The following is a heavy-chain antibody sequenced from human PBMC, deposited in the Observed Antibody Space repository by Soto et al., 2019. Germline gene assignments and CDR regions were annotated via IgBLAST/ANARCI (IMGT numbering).Heavy chain of an antibody. D-gene: IGHD3-10*01. CDR3: ARRWGGTFDI. V-gene: IGHV4-59*08. Sequence: PSETLSLTCTVSGGSISNYYWSWIRQPPGKGLEYIGYIYYSGSTNYNPSLKSRVTISVDTSKNQFSLKLSSVTAADTAVYYCARRWGGTFDIWGQGTMVTVSS. CDR1: GGSISNYY. J-gene: IGHJ3*02. CDR2: IYYSGST.